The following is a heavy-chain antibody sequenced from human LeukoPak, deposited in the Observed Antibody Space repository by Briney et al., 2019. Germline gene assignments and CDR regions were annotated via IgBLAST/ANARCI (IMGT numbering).Heavy chain of an antibody. CDR2: IWYDGSNK. CDR3: AKDSGSSSSSFDY. V-gene: IGHV3-33*06. D-gene: IGHD6-6*01. J-gene: IGHJ4*02. CDR1: GFTFSSYG. Sequence: PGRSLRLSCAASGFTFSSYGMHWVRQAPGKGLEWVAVIWYDGSNKYYADSVKGRFTISRDNSKNTLYLQMNSLRAEDTAVYYCAKDSGSSSSSFDYWGQGTLVTVSS.